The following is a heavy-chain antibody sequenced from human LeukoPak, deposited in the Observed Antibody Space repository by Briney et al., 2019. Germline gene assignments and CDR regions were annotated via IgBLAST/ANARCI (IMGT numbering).Heavy chain of an antibody. CDR3: ARGLAGSSWYFFDY. CDR2: MNPNSGNT. J-gene: IGHJ4*02. CDR1: GYTFTSYD. V-gene: IGHV1-8*01. D-gene: IGHD6-13*01. Sequence: ASVTVSLKASGYTFTSYDINWVRQAPGQGLGWMGWMNPNSGNTGYAQKFQGRFTMARNTSISTAYMELSSLRSEDTAVYYCARGLAGSSWYFFDYWGQGTLVTVSS.